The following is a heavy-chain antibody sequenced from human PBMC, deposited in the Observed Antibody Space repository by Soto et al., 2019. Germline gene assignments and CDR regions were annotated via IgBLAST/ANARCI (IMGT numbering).Heavy chain of an antibody. CDR2: ISAYNGNT. CDR3: ARFYSNPRLLGLEFDY. CDR1: GYTFTSYG. Sequence: ASVKVSCKASGYTFTSYGISWVRQAPGQGLEWMGWISAYNGNTNYAQKLQGRVTMTTDTSTSTAYMELRSLRSDDTAVYYCARFYSNPRLLGLEFDYGGQGTLVTVSS. D-gene: IGHD4-4*01. J-gene: IGHJ4*02. V-gene: IGHV1-18*01.